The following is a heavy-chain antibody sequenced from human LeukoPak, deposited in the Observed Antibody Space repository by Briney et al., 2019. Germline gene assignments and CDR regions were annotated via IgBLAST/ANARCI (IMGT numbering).Heavy chain of an antibody. Sequence: GGSLRLSCAASGFTFRNFALHWARQAPGRGLEYVAALRSDGTTTYYADSVKGRFIISRDNSKNTLYLQMGSLRSEDMGVYYCARARRSGQQSYYFDYWGQGTPVTVSS. CDR3: ARARRSGQQSYYFDY. V-gene: IGHV3-64*02. CDR2: LRSDGTTT. J-gene: IGHJ4*02. CDR1: GFTFRNFA. D-gene: IGHD6-19*01.